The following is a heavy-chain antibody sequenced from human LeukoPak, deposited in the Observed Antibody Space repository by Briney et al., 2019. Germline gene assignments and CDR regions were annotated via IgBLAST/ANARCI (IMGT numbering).Heavy chain of an antibody. D-gene: IGHD3-10*01. J-gene: IGHJ4*02. CDR2: IKQDGSEK. Sequence: GGSLRLSCAASGFTFSSYWMSWVRQAPGKGLEWVANIKQDGSEKYYVDSVKGRFTISRDNAKNSLYLQMNSLRAEDTAVYYCARDYYGSGSYYSPHYFDYWGQGTLVTVSS. CDR3: ARDYYGSGSYYSPHYFDY. CDR1: GFTFSSYW. V-gene: IGHV3-7*01.